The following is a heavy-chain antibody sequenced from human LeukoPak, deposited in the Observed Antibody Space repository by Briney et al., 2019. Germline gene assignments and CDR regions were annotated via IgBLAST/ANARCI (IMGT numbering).Heavy chain of an antibody. CDR3: ARSGRDGYNWDAFDI. V-gene: IGHV3-21*01. D-gene: IGHD5-24*01. CDR1: GFTFSSYS. Sequence: PGGFLRLSCAASGFTFSSYSMNWARQAPGKGLEWVSSISSSISYIYYADSVKGRFTISRDNAKNSLHLQMNSLRAEDTAVYYCARSGRDGYNWDAFDIWGQGTMVTISS. CDR2: ISSSISYI. J-gene: IGHJ3*02.